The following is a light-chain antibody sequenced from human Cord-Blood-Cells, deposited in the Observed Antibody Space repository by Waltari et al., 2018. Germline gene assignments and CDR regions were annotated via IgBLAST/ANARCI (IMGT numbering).Light chain of an antibody. CDR2: GAS. CDR3: QQYNNWPWT. V-gene: IGKV3-15*01. J-gene: IGKJ1*01. Sequence: EIVMKQSPATLSVSPGESATLSCRASQSVSSNLAWYQQKPGQAPRLLIYGASTRATGIPARFSGCGSGTEFTLTSSSLQSVDFAVYYCQQYNNWPWTFGQGTKVEIK. CDR1: QSVSSN.